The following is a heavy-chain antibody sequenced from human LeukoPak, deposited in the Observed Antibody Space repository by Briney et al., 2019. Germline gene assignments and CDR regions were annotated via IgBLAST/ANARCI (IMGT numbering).Heavy chain of an antibody. CDR2: ISSNGGST. Sequence: GGSLRLSCAASGFTFSSYAMHWVRQAPGKGLEYVSAISSNGGSTYYANSVKGRFTISRDNAKNSLYLQMNSLRDDDTAVYFCAREVRGTYLDYWGQGTLVTVSS. V-gene: IGHV3-64*01. CDR3: AREVRGTYLDY. D-gene: IGHD4/OR15-4a*01. CDR1: GFTFSSYA. J-gene: IGHJ4*02.